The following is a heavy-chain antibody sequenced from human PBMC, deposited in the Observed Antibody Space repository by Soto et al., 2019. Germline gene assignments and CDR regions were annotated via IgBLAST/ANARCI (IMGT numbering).Heavy chain of an antibody. D-gene: IGHD6-6*01. CDR1: GGSISSGGYS. J-gene: IGHJ5*02. CDR3: ARTGLIAARGWFDP. Sequence: SETLSLTCAVSGGSISSGGYSWSWIRQPPGKGLEWIGYIYHSGSTYYNPSLKSRVTISVDTSKNQFSLKLSSVTAADTAVYYCARTGLIAARGWFDPWGQGTLVTVSS. V-gene: IGHV4-30-2*01. CDR2: IYHSGST.